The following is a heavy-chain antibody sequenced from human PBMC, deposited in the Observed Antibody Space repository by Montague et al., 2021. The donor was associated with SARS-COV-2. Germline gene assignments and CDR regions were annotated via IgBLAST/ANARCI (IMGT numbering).Heavy chain of an antibody. CDR2: ICLTRST. J-gene: IGHJ2*01. CDR3: ARLPPNGRWYLDL. CDR1: GSSNTSAD. D-gene: IGHD2-8*01. V-gene: IGHV4-59*01. Sequence: SETLSLTCTVPGSSNTSADRKCTRLHPSHDRKSYGVICLTRSTNYNPSLKSRVAISVDTSKNQFSLSLRSVTAADTALYFCARLPPNGRWYLDLWGRGTLVTVSS.